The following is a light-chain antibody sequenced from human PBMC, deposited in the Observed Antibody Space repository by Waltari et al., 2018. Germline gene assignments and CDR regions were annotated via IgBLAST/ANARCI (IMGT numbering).Light chain of an antibody. CDR1: QGISSY. CDR3: HQVNTYPLT. Sequence: DIQLTQSPSFLSASVGDRVTITCRASQGISSYLTWFQQKPGKAPKLLIFAASTLQSGVPSRCSGSGSGTEFTLTISSLQPEDVATYYCHQVNTYPLTFGGGTRVEVK. J-gene: IGKJ4*01. CDR2: AAS. V-gene: IGKV1-9*01.